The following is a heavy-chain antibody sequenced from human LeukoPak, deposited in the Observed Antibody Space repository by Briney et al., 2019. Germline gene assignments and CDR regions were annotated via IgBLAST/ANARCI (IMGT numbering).Heavy chain of an antibody. V-gene: IGHV4-34*01. D-gene: IGHD2-2*02. CDR1: GGSFSGYF. Sequence: PSETLSLTCAVYGGSFSGYFWNWIRQPPGKGLEWIGEINHSGSSNYNPSLKSRVTISVDTSKNQVSLNLGSVSAADTAVYYCVYCSSTSCYMAKPYYWGQGTLVTVSS. CDR2: INHSGSS. J-gene: IGHJ4*02. CDR3: VYCSSTSCYMAKPYY.